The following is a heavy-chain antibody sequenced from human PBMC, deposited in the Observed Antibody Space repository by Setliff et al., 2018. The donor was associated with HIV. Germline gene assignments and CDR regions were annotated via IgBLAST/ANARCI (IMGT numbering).Heavy chain of an antibody. CDR3: ARHRIDISLLVVQDPGPFDL. D-gene: IGHD3-3*02. CDR1: GYSFSNHW. Sequence: PGESLKISCTGSGYSFSNHWIGWVRQMPGRGLEWGAIIYPQDSDTRYSPSFEGHVTISADTSRYTAYLQWRALRASDTAIYYCARHRIDISLLVVQDPGPFDLWGRGTMVTV. V-gene: IGHV5-51*01. J-gene: IGHJ3*01. CDR2: IYPQDSDT.